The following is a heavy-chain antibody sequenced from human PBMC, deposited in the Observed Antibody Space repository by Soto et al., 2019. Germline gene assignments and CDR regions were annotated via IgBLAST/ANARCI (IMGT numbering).Heavy chain of an antibody. CDR2: IFYAGTT. J-gene: IGHJ6*02. V-gene: IGHV4-59*01. CDR3: ARHDVIAKLQNGMVL. CDR1: GGSIIGFY. Sequence: QVQLRESGPGLVKPSETLSLTCTVSGGSIIGFYWSWMRQPPGKGLEWIGYIFYAGTTLYTPSLKSRVTIAVDTSNNQFSLKLSSVTAADTAVYYCARHDVIAKLQNGMVLWGQGTMVTVSS.